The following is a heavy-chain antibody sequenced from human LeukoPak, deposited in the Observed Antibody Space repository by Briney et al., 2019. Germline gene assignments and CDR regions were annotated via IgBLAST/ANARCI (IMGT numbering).Heavy chain of an antibody. J-gene: IGHJ4*02. CDR1: GGSISSSSYY. D-gene: IGHD3-3*01. CDR3: ATQFYTITIFGVVTLYYFDY. CDR2: IYYSGST. V-gene: IGHV4-39*01. Sequence: SETLSLTCTVSGGSISSSSYYWGWIRQPPGKGLEWIGSIYYSGSTYYNPSLKSLVTISVDTSKNQYSLKQSSVTAADTAVYYCATQFYTITIFGVVTLYYFDYWGQGTLVTVSS.